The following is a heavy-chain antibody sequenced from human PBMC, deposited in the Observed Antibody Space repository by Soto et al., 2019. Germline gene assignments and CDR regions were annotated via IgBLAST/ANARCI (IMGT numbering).Heavy chain of an antibody. CDR3: ATQNSDYGSGTYSY. CDR1: GYTFTDYQ. J-gene: IGHJ4*02. V-gene: IGHV1-2*04. D-gene: IGHD3-10*01. CDR2: INPNSGDT. Sequence: QVQLMQSGAEVKKPGASVKVSCKASGYTFTDYQIHWVRQAPGQGLEWMGWINPNSGDTNFAEKFQGWATMTRDVSISTAYLELGSLKSDDTAVYYCATQNSDYGSGTYSYWGQGTLVTVSS.